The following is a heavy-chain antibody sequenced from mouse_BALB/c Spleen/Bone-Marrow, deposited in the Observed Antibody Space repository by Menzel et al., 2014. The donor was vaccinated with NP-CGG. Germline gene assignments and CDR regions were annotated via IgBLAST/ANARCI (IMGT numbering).Heavy chain of an antibody. CDR2: IWGGGST. D-gene: IGHD2-4*01. Sequence: QVQLQQSGPGLVSPSQSLSIPCTVSGFSLTDSGVSWIRQPPGKGLEWLGIIWGGGSTYYNSDFKSRANISKDNSKSQVFLKLNSLQTEDTAMYYCAKLSTMITTFAYWGQGTLVTVSA. CDR3: AKLSTMITTFAY. CDR1: GFSLTDSG. J-gene: IGHJ3*01. V-gene: IGHV2-6-5*01.